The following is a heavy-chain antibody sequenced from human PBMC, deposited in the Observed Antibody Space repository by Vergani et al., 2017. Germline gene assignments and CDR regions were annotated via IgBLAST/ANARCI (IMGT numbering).Heavy chain of an antibody. CDR1: GFTFSSYG. CDR2: IWYDGSNK. J-gene: IGHJ4*02. D-gene: IGHD4-11*01. CDR3: AKDLGGNSNS. Sequence: QVQLVESGGGVVQPGRSLRLSCAASGFTFSSYGMHWVRQAPGKGLEWVAVIWYDGSNKYYADSVKGRFTISRDNSKNTLYLQMNSLRAEDTAVYYCAKDLGGNSNSWGQGTLVTVSS. V-gene: IGHV3-33*06.